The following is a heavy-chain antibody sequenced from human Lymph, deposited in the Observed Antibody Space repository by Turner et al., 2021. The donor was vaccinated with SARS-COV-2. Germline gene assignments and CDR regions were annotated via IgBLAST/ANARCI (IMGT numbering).Heavy chain of an antibody. CDR2: SSSSWST. V-gene: IGHV4-59*08. D-gene: IGHD3-22*01. J-gene: IGHJ4*01. Sequence: QVQLQESGPGLVKPSETLCLNCTVPGGSISSYYWSWIRQSTGKGLEWIGYSSSSWSTDYNPSLNSRVPISVDTSNHQFSLKLSSVTAADTALYYCASYYYDSSGYSYGLDYWGQGTLVTVSS. CDR1: GGSISSYY. CDR3: ASYYYDSSGYSYGLDY.